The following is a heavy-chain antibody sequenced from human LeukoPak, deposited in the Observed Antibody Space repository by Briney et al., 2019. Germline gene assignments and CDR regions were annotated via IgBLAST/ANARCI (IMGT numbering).Heavy chain of an antibody. J-gene: IGHJ4*02. Sequence: GGSLRLSCAASGFTFSGYWMSWVRQTPEKGLEWVANIKQDGYEKYYVDSVKGRFTISRDNAKNSLYLQMNSLRADDAAIYYCARDKIVGPTTLDYWGQGTLVTVSS. V-gene: IGHV3-7*01. CDR1: GFTFSGYW. CDR3: ARDKIVGPTTLDY. D-gene: IGHD1-26*01. CDR2: IKQDGYEK.